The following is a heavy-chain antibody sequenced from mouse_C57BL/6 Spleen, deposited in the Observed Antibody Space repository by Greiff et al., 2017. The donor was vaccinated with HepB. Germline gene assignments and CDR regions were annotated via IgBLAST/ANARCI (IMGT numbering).Heavy chain of an antibody. J-gene: IGHJ4*01. CDR3: ARGGYSNYEGYYAMDY. V-gene: IGHV1-81*01. Sequence: QVQLKESGAELARPGASVKLSCKASGYTFTSYGISWVKQRTGQGLEWIGEIYPRSGNTYYNEKFKGKATLTADKSSSTAYMELRSLTSEDSAVYFCARGGYSNYEGYYAMDYWGQGTSVTVSS. CDR2: IYPRSGNT. CDR1: GYTFTSYG. D-gene: IGHD2-5*01.